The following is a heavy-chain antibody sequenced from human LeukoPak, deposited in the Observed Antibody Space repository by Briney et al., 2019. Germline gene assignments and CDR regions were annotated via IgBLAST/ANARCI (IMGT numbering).Heavy chain of an antibody. V-gene: IGHV3-23*01. CDR3: AKGAYDYIELASFDY. CDR1: GFSFNNYA. Sequence: GGSLRLSCVASGFSFNNYAMNWVRQAPGKGLEWVSLIIGGSGSTFYADSVKGRFTISRDKSKNTLYLQMNSLRAEDTAVYYCAKGAYDYIELASFDYWGQGSLVTVSS. CDR2: IIGGSGST. D-gene: IGHD5-12*01. J-gene: IGHJ4*02.